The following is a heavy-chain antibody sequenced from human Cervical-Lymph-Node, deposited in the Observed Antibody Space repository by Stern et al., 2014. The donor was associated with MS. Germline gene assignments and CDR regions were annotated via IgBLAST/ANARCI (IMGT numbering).Heavy chain of an antibody. D-gene: IGHD2-8*01. Sequence: VQLVESGGAVVPPGRSLRLSCAASGFTFSSYGMHWVPQAPGKGLEWVTVISYDGNHKYYAASVKGRFTISRDNSKNTLHLQMNSVTPDDTAIYYCARDYEDTSMLFDHWGQGTLVTVSS. CDR1: GFTFSSYG. CDR3: ARDYEDTSMLFDH. V-gene: IGHV3-30*03. CDR2: ISYDGNHK. J-gene: IGHJ4*02.